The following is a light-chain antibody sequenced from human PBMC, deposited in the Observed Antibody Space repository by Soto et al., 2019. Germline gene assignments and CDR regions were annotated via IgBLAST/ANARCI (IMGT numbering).Light chain of an antibody. Sequence: QSVLTQPPSMSGAPGQRVTISCTGSSSNIGAGYVVHWYQHLPGTAPKLLIYGNTNRPSGVPDRFSGSKSGTSASLAITGLQAEDEADYYCQSHDSSLNSWVFGGGTKVTVL. CDR1: SSNIGAGYV. J-gene: IGLJ3*02. V-gene: IGLV1-40*01. CDR2: GNT. CDR3: QSHDSSLNSWV.